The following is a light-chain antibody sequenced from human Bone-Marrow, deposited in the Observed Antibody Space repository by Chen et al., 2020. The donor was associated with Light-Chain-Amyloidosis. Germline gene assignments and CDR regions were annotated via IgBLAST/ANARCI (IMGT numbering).Light chain of an antibody. CDR1: SGSIATNY. J-gene: IGLJ3*02. CDR3: QSYQGSSQGV. CDR2: EDD. V-gene: IGLV6-57*01. Sequence: FMLTHPHSVSESPRKTVIISCTRSSGSIATNYVQWYQQRPGSSPTTVIYEDDQRPSGVPDRFSGYIDRSSNSASLTISGLKTEDEADYYCQSYQGSSQGVFGGGTKLTVL.